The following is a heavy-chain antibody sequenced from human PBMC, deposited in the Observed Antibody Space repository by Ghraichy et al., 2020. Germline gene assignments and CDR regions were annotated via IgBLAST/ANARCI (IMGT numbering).Heavy chain of an antibody. V-gene: IGHV3-74*01. CDR2: LNGNGNT. J-gene: IGHJ4*02. CDR3: LGDAPYGSSPHYYFDS. CDR1: GFTFNNYP. D-gene: IGHD6-6*01. Sequence: GGSLRLSCAASGFTFNNYPMPWVRHAPGKGPVWVARLNGNGNTDYAASVKGRFTISGDNANNALYLQMNSMSGEETAVYYCLGDAPYGSSPHYYFDSWGQGTPVTVSS.